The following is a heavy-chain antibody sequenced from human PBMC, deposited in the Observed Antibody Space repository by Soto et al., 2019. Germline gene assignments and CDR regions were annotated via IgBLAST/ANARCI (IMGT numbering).Heavy chain of an antibody. D-gene: IGHD4-17*01. CDR1: GFTFSSFA. J-gene: IGHJ4*01. Sequence: QVQLVESGGGVVQPGRSLRLSCAASGFTFSSFAMNWVRQAPGKGLEWVAIISSDGTNKYYADSVKGRFTISRDNSKNTLYLQMNSLRAEDTAVYYCAGTTVTLNYWGHGTLVTVSS. CDR3: AGTTVTLNY. V-gene: IGHV3-30-3*01. CDR2: ISSDGTNK.